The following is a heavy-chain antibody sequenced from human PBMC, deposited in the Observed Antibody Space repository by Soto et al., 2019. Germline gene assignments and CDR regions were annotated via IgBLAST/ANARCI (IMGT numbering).Heavy chain of an antibody. CDR3: ERDTGNSFDY. J-gene: IGHJ4*02. CDR1: GYTFNTYF. CDR2: ISPHTGNT. V-gene: IGHV1-18*01. Sequence: HVQLVQSGGELKKPGASVKVSCNTSGYTFNTYFITWVRQAPGQGLEWMGWISPHTGNTNYAEKFQGRVTMTADTITKTAYMELSNLRIDDTAVYYWERDTGNSFDYWGQGTPVTVSS.